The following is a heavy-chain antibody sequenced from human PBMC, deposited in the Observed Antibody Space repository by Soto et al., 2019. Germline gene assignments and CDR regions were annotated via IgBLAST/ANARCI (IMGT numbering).Heavy chain of an antibody. V-gene: IGHV4-34*01. Sequence: SETLSLTCAVYGGSFSGYYWSWIRQPPGKGLEWIGEINHSGSTNYNPSIKSRVTISVDTSKNQFSLKLSSVTAADTAVYYCASFTLRVITDTPYYYYYGMDVWGQGTTVTVSS. CDR3: ASFTLRVITDTPYYYYYGMDV. CDR2: INHSGST. CDR1: GGSFSGYY. J-gene: IGHJ6*02. D-gene: IGHD3-22*01.